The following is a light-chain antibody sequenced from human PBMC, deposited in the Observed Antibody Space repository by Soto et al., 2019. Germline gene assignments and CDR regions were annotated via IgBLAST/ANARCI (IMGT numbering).Light chain of an antibody. CDR2: DVS. CDR3: SSYSDSSTL. CDR1: SSDVGYYNY. Sequence: QSALTQPASVSGSPGQSITISCTGSSSDVGYYNYVSWYQQHPGKALKLIIYDVSDRPSGVSNRFSGSKSANTASLTISGLQAEDEADYYCSSYSDSSTLFGGGTKLTVL. V-gene: IGLV2-14*01. J-gene: IGLJ3*02.